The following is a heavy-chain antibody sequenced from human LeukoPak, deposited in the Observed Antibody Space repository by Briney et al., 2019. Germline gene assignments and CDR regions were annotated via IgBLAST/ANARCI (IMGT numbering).Heavy chain of an antibody. Sequence: GGSLRLSCAASGFTFSSYAMHWVRQAPGKGLEWVAVISYDGSNKYYADSVKGRFTISRDNSKNTLYLQMNSLRAEDTAVYYCARSMVRGVIGVLDYWGQGTLSPSPQ. CDR2: ISYDGSNK. D-gene: IGHD3-10*01. J-gene: IGHJ4*02. CDR1: GFTFSSYA. V-gene: IGHV3-30-3*01. CDR3: ARSMVRGVIGVLDY.